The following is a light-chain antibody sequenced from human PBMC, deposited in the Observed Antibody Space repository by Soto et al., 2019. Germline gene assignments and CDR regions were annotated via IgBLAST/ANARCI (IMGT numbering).Light chain of an antibody. CDR3: QQYHRYSRT. CDR2: AAS. Sequence: IQMTQSPSTRSASVVDRVTITFRASQSISSYLNWYQQKPGKAPKLLIYAASSLQSGVPSRFSGSGSGTEFTLTISSLQPDDLATYYCQQYHRYSRTFGQGTKVDIK. CDR1: QSISSY. V-gene: IGKV1-5*01. J-gene: IGKJ1*01.